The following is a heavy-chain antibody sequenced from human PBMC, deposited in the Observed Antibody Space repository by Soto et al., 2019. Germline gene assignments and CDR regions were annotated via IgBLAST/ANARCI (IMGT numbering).Heavy chain of an antibody. D-gene: IGHD3-16*01. J-gene: IGHJ4*02. CDR1: GGSTSSDNY. CDR3: AREGGESSDGLYYFDS. Sequence: SETLSLTCTVSGGSTSSDNYWSWIRQPPGKGLEWIGHIYYSGNTDYNPSLKSRLAISIDTSKNQFSLKLSSVTAADTAVYFCAREGGESSDGLYYFDSWGQGSLVTVAS. V-gene: IGHV4-30-4*01. CDR2: IYYSGNT.